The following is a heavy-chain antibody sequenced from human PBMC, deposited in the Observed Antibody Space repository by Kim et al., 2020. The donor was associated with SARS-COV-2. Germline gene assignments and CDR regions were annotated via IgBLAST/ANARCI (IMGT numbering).Heavy chain of an antibody. Sequence: GGSLRLSCAASGFTFSGYGMRWVRQAPGKGLEWVAVISYEASSKYSAYAVKGRFTFSSSSAKTANILQLKIHSLTTTAAYYCAKTSRLITFYYFDY. D-gene: IGHD3-16*01. CDR1: GFTFSGYG. J-gene: IGHJ4*01. V-gene: IGHV3-30*18. CDR3: AKTSRLITFYYFDY. CDR2: ISYEASSK.